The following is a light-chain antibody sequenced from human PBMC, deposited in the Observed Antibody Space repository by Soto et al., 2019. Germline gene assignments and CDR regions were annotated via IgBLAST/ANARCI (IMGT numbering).Light chain of an antibody. CDR2: TDD. CDR1: TSNIGSDY. J-gene: IGLJ2*01. Sequence: QSVLTQPPSASGTPGQRFTISCSGSTSNIGSDYVYWFQQLPGTAPKLLIFTDDQRPSGVPDRFSGSKSGNTASLAISGLRSEDEADYCCAVWDDRLSALVFGGGTKLTVL. V-gene: IGLV1-47*02. CDR3: AVWDDRLSALV.